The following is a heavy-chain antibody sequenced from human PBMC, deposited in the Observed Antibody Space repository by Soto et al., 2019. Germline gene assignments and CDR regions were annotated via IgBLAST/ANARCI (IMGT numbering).Heavy chain of an antibody. CDR1: GFSLSTSGMC. CDR2: IDWDDDK. V-gene: IGHV2-70*01. Sequence: SGPTLVHPTQPLTLTCTFSGFSLSTSGMCVSWIRQPPGKALEWLALIDWDDDKYYSTSLKTRLTISKDTSKNQVVLTMTNMDPVDTATYYCARMPYSNYYYGMDVWGQGTTVTVSS. CDR3: ARMPYSNYYYGMDV. J-gene: IGHJ6*02. D-gene: IGHD4-4*01.